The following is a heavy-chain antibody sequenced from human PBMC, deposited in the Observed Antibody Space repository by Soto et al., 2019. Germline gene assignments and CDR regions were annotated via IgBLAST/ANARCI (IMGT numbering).Heavy chain of an antibody. CDR3: ARGPYNYVWGSDPPHFDY. V-gene: IGHV3-33*01. CDR2: IWYDGSNK. J-gene: IGHJ4*02. CDR1: GFTFSSYG. D-gene: IGHD3-16*02. Sequence: GALRLSCAASGFTFSSYGMHWVRQAPGKGLEWVAVIWYDGSNKYYADSVKGRFTISRDNAKNSLYLQMNSLRAEDTAVYYCARGPYNYVWGSDPPHFDYWGQGTLVTVSS.